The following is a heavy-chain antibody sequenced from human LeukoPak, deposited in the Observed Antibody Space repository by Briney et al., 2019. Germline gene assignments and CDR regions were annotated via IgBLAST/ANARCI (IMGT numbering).Heavy chain of an antibody. CDR3: ARDQRRVYYDSSGYVPADAFDI. CDR1: GGSISSYY. J-gene: IGHJ3*02. Sequence: SETLSLTCTVSGGSISSYYWSWIRQPPGKGLEWIGYIYYSGSTNYNPSLKSRVTISVDTSKNQFSLKLSSVTAADTAVYYCARDQRRVYYDSSGYVPADAFDIWGQGTMVTVSS. D-gene: IGHD3-22*01. V-gene: IGHV4-59*01. CDR2: IYYSGST.